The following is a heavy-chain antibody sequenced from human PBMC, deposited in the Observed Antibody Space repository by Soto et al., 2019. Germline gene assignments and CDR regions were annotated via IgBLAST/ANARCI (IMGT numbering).Heavy chain of an antibody. Sequence: GGSLGLSCAASGFTLSNYDMNWVRQAPGKGLEWVSSISGSGGGTYYADSVKGRFTISRDNSKNTLYLQMNSLRAEDTAVYYCAKGGQQLVPKNWFDPWGQGTLVTVSS. V-gene: IGHV3-23*01. CDR1: GFTLSNYD. CDR2: ISGSGGGT. D-gene: IGHD6-13*01. CDR3: AKGGQQLVPKNWFDP. J-gene: IGHJ5*02.